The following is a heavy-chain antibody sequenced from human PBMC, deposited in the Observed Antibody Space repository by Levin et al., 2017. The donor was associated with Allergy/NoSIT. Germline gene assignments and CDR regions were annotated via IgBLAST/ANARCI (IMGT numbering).Heavy chain of an antibody. CDR1: GGSISSYY. CDR2: IYYSGST. J-gene: IGHJ6*02. CDR3: ARLLWSKPRYYYYGMDV. D-gene: IGHD3-10*01. Sequence: SGGSLRLSCTVSGGSISSYYWSWIRQPPGKGLEWIGYIYYSGSTNYNPSLKSRVTISVDTSKNQFSLKLSSVTAADTAVYYCARLLWSKPRYYYYGMDVWGQGTTVTVSS. V-gene: IGHV4-59*08.